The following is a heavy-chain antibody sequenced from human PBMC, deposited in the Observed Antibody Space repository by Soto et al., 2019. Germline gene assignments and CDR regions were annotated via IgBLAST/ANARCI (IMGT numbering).Heavy chain of an antibody. Sequence: PSETLSLTCTVSGGSISSSRYYWGWIRQPPGKGLEWIGSIYYRGSAYYNPSLQTRVTISLDTSKSQFSLKLNSVTAADSAVYFCARLEGLATISYYFDFWGPGALVTVSS. V-gene: IGHV4-39*01. CDR2: IYYRGSA. CDR3: ARLEGLATISYYFDF. CDR1: GGSISSSRYY. D-gene: IGHD3-9*01. J-gene: IGHJ4*02.